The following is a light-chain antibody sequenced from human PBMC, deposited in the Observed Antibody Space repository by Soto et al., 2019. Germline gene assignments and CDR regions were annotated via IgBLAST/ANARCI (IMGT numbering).Light chain of an antibody. Sequence: QSALTQPPSASGTPGQRVTISCSGSNSNIGSNTVNWYQQLPGTAPKLLIYYDNLRPSGVPDRISGSKSGTSASLAISGLQSDDEADYYCAAWHDSLNARVFGTGTKVTVL. CDR3: AAWHDSLNARV. CDR1: NSNIGSNT. J-gene: IGLJ1*01. V-gene: IGLV1-44*01. CDR2: YDN.